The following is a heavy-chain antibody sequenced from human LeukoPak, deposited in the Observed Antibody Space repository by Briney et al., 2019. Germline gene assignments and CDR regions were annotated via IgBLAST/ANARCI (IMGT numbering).Heavy chain of an antibody. CDR2: IHQHGNEK. CDR1: GFTFSNYW. Sequence: GGSLRLSCAASGFTFSNYWMSWVLQAPGKGLEWVASIHQHGNEKYFVDSVRGRFTISRDNAKNSLYLQMSSLRAEDTAVYYCATLNGPLFEYWGQGTLVTVSS. CDR3: ATLNGPLFEY. J-gene: IGHJ4*02. V-gene: IGHV3-7*01. D-gene: IGHD2-8*01.